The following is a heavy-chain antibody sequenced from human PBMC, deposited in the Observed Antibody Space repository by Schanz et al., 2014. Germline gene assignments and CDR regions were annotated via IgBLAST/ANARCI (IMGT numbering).Heavy chain of an antibody. D-gene: IGHD6-13*01. Sequence: QVQLVQSGAEVKKPGSSVKVSCKASRSTFSSYTISWVRQAPGQGLEWMGRIIPILGIANYAQNFQGRVTMTADTSTSTAYMDLRSLRSEDTAVYYCARDGVDAAAGGNYWGQGTLVTVSS. V-gene: IGHV1-69*08. CDR2: IIPILGIA. CDR1: RSTFSSYT. CDR3: ARDGVDAAAGGNY. J-gene: IGHJ4*02.